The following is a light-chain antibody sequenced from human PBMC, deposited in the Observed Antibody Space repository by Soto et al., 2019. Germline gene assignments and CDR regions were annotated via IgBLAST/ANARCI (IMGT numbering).Light chain of an antibody. V-gene: IGLV3-21*02. Sequence: SYELTQPPSVSVAPGQTARITCGGNNIGSKSVHWYEQKPGQAPVLVVCDDSDRPSGIPERFSGSNSGNTATLTISRVAAGDEADYFCQVWDTISDHRVFGGGTQLTVL. CDR1: NIGSKS. CDR2: DDS. CDR3: QVWDTISDHRV. J-gene: IGLJ3*02.